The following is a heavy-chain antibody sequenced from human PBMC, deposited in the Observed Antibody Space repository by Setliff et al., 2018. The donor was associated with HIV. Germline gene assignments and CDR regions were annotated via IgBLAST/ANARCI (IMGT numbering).Heavy chain of an antibody. CDR3: ARLHRARGDGDY. Sequence: GESLKISCKVSGYSFNTYWIGWVRQRPGKGLEWMGIIYPGDSETRYSPSFQGQVTISADKSISTAYLQWSSLKASDTAMYYCARLHRARGDGDYWGQGTLVTVSS. V-gene: IGHV5-51*01. J-gene: IGHJ4*02. D-gene: IGHD3-10*01. CDR1: GYSFNTYW. CDR2: IYPGDSET.